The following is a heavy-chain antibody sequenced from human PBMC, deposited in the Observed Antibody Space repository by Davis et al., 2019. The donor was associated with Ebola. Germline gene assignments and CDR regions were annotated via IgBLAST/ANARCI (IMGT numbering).Heavy chain of an antibody. D-gene: IGHD4/OR15-4a*01. CDR3: ARGGLKHFDY. CDR1: GFTFSSYS. Sequence: GESLKISCAASGFTFSSYSMNWVRQAPGKGLEWVSYISSSGSTIYYADSVKGRFTISRDNAENSLYLQMNSLRAEDTAVYYCARGGLKHFDYWGQGTLVTVSS. V-gene: IGHV3-48*04. J-gene: IGHJ4*02. CDR2: ISSSGSTI.